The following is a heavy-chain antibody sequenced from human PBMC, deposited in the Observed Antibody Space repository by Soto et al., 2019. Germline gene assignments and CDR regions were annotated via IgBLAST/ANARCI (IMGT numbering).Heavy chain of an antibody. CDR2: IYYSGST. D-gene: IGHD1-26*01. CDR1: GGSISSGDYY. V-gene: IGHV4-30-4*01. CDR3: AREGGIVGATTVDY. J-gene: IGHJ4*02. Sequence: QVQLQESGPGLVKPSQTLSLTCTVSGGSISSGDYYWSWIRQPPGKGLEWIGYIYYSGSTYYNPSLKSRVTTSVDTSKNQFSLKRSSVTAADTAVYYCAREGGIVGATTVDYWGQGTLVTVSS.